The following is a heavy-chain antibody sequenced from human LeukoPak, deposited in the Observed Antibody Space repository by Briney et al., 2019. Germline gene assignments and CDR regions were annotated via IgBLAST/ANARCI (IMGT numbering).Heavy chain of an antibody. Sequence: ASVKVSCKASGYIFTNYGISWVRQAPGQGLEWMGWISANNGNTKYAQKLRGRVIMTTDTSTSTAYMELRSLRSDDTAVYYCAREYFYGSGTPSNYGMDVWGQGTTVTVSS. CDR1: GYIFTNYG. J-gene: IGHJ6*02. V-gene: IGHV1-18*01. CDR2: ISANNGNT. D-gene: IGHD3-10*01. CDR3: AREYFYGSGTPSNYGMDV.